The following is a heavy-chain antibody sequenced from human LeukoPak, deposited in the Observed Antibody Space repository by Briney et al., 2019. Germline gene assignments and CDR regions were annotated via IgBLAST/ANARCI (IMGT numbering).Heavy chain of an antibody. Sequence: GGSLRLSCAASEFSFNNFAMYWVRQPLDKGLEWLAVISYDGSIRYYADSVKGRFTISRDNSNNTLHLQMNSLRPDDSALYYCAREDNPLWFDPWGQGTLVTVSS. J-gene: IGHJ5*02. CDR3: AREDNPLWFDP. V-gene: IGHV3-30*04. CDR1: EFSFNNFA. D-gene: IGHD1-1*01. CDR2: ISYDGSIR.